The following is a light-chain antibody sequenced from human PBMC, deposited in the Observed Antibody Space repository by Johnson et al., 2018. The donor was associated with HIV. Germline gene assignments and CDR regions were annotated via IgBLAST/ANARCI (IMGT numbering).Light chain of an antibody. J-gene: IGLJ1*01. CDR1: SPNIENNY. CDR3: GTWDRSLSAGEYV. CDR2: ENS. V-gene: IGLV1-51*02. Sequence: QSVLTQPPSVSAAPGQKVTISCSGSSPNIENNYVSWYQHLPGTAPKVLIYENSKRPSSIPDRFSGSKSGTSATLDITGLQTGDEADYYCGTWDRSLSAGEYVFGTGTKVTVL.